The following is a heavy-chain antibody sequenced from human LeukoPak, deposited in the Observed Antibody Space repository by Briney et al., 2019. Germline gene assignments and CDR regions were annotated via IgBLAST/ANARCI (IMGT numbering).Heavy chain of an antibody. CDR3: ARGTDSSKVAY. CDR2: IRDSGST. D-gene: IGHD3-22*01. V-gene: IGHV4-59*02. CDR1: AVSVNNDQY. Sequence: SSETLSLTCTVSAVSVNNDQYWTWIRQPPGKALQWVGCIRDSGSTHYNPSLESRVTISLDTPMNQFSLRLRSVTAADTAVYYCARGTDSSKVAYWGRGTRVTVSS. J-gene: IGHJ4*02.